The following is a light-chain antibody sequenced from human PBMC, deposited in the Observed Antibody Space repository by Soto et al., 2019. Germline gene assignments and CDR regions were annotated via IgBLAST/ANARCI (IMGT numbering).Light chain of an antibody. CDR3: CSYVGSSTLV. CDR2: ESS. Sequence: QSALTQPASVSGSPGQSITISCTGTSSDVGSYNLVSWYRQHPGKAPKLMIYESSKRPSGLSNRFSGSKSGNTASLTISGFQAEDEADYYCCSYVGSSTLVFGGGTKLTVL. CDR1: SSDVGSYNL. V-gene: IGLV2-23*01. J-gene: IGLJ3*02.